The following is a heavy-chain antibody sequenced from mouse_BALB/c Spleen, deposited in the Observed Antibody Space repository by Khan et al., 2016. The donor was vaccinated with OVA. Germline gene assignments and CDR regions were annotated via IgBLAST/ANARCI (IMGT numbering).Heavy chain of an antibody. V-gene: IGHV3-5*02. CDR3: AQDSSGYFAY. CDR2: IYYSGTI. CDR1: GISITTGNYR. D-gene: IGHD3-1*01. J-gene: IGHJ3*01. Sequence: EVQLQESGPGLVKPSQTVSLTCTVTGISITTGNYRWSWIRQVPGNKLEWIGYIYYSGTITYNPSLTSRTTITRNTSTNQFFLDRNSLTADDTATSYCAQDSSGYFAYWGQGTLVTVSA.